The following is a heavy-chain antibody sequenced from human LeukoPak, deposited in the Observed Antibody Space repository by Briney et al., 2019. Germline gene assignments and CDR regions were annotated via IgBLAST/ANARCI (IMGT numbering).Heavy chain of an antibody. J-gene: IGHJ2*01. CDR3: ARGGTNWGSPYWCFDL. D-gene: IGHD7-27*01. Sequence: ASVKVSCKASGYTFTGYYIHWVQQAPGQGLEWMGWINPNSGGTNYAEKFQGRVTMTRDTSISTAYMELSRLRSDDTAVYYCARGGTNWGSPYWCFDLWGRGTLVTVSS. CDR1: GYTFTGYY. V-gene: IGHV1-2*02. CDR2: INPNSGGT.